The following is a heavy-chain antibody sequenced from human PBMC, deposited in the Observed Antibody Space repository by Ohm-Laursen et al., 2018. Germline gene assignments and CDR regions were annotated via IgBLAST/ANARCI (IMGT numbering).Heavy chain of an antibody. CDR3: ARGRGMYYYYGMDV. CDR1: GGSFSGYY. CDR2: VDHSGRT. V-gene: IGHV4-34*01. Sequence: SETLSLTCGVYGGSFSGYYWTWIRQSPGKGLEWIGEVDHSGRTRYNPSLKTRVIILVDTSKNEFSLKLSSVTVADTAVYYCARGRGMYYYYGMDVWGQGTTVTVSS. J-gene: IGHJ6*02.